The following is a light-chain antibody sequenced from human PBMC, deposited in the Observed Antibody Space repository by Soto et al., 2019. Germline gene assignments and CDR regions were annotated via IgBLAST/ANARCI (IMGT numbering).Light chain of an antibody. J-gene: IGLJ2*01. Sequence: NFMLTQPHSVSESPGKTVTISCTGSGGSIASNYVQWHQQRPGSAPTTVIYEDNKRPSGVPDRFSGSIDRSSNSASLIISGLKAEDEADYDCQSHDSTSVVFGRGTKVTVL. CDR2: EDN. V-gene: IGLV6-57*02. CDR3: QSHDSTSVV. CDR1: GGSIASNY.